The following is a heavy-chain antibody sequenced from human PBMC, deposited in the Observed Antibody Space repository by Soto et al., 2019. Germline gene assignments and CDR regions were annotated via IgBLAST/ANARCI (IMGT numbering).Heavy chain of an antibody. J-gene: IGHJ4*02. V-gene: IGHV3-15*01. CDR1: GITFKTAW. Sequence: EVPLVESGGGLVEPGGSLRLSCAASGITFKTAWMSWVRQAPGKGLEWVGRIRSQISGGIIDYAAPVKGRFTISRDDSKNTLYLQMSSLKSVDTAVYFCTTDPGGQYEDKWGQGTVVTVSS. CDR2: IRSQISGGII. D-gene: IGHD2-15*01. CDR3: TTDPGGQYEDK.